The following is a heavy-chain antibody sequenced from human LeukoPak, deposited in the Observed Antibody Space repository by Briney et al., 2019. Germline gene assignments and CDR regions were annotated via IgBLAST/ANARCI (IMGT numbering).Heavy chain of an antibody. V-gene: IGHV1-18*04. CDR2: ISVSNGNT. CDR3: ARDNAADDPGGHPGLFDY. CDR1: GYIFTSYG. D-gene: IGHD6-13*01. J-gene: IGHJ4*02. Sequence: ASVKVSCKPSGYIFTSYGISWVRQAPGQGLEWMGWISVSNGNTKYVQNLQGRLTMTTDTSTRTAYMELRSLRSDDTAVYYCARDNAADDPGGHPGLFDYWGQGSLVTVSS.